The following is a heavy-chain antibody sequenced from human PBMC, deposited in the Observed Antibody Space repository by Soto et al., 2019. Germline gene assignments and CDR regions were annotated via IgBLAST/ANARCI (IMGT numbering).Heavy chain of an antibody. D-gene: IGHD3-10*01. V-gene: IGHV4-34*01. CDR3: AGRWVYYASGNLYYYYGMDV. CDR1: GGSFSGYY. Sequence: PXATLSLTCAVYGGSFSGYYWSWIRQPPGKGLGWIGEINHSGSTNYNPSLKSRVTISVDTSKNQFSLKLSSVTAADTAVYYCAGRWVYYASGNLYYYYGMDVWGQGTTVTVSS. CDR2: INHSGST. J-gene: IGHJ6*02.